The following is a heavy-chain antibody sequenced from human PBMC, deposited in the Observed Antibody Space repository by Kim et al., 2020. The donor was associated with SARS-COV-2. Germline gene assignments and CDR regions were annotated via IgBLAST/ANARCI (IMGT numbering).Heavy chain of an antibody. Sequence: GGSLRLSCAASGFTFSSYEMNWVRQAPGKGLEWVSYISSSGSTIYYADSVKGRFTISRDNAKNSLYLQMNSLRAEDTAVYYCAITSGIAAPFDYWGQGTLVTVSS. D-gene: IGHD6-6*01. CDR2: ISSSGSTI. V-gene: IGHV3-48*03. J-gene: IGHJ4*02. CDR3: AITSGIAAPFDY. CDR1: GFTFSSYE.